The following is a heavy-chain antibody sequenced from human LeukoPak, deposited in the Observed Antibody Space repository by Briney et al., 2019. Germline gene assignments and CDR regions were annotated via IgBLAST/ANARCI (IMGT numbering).Heavy chain of an antibody. J-gene: IGHJ4*02. CDR3: ARARGYSSYFDY. V-gene: IGHV4-34*01. CDR1: GGSFSGYY. Sequence: SQTLSLTCAVYGGSFSGYYWSWIRQPPGKGLEWIGEINHSGSTNYNPSLKSRVTISVDTSKNQFSLKLSSVTAADTAVYYCARARGYSSYFDYWGQGTLVTVSS. CDR2: INHSGST. D-gene: IGHD5-18*01.